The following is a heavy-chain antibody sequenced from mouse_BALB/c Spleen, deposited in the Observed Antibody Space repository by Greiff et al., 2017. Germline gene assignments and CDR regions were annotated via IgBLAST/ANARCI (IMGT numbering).Heavy chain of an antibody. J-gene: IGHJ4*01. Sequence: VQLQESGAELMKPGASVKISCKATGYTFSSYWIEWVKQRPGHGLEWIGEILPGSGSTNYNEKFKGKATFTADTSSNTAYMQLSSLTSEDSAVYYCARGLLRWDYAMDYWGQGTSVTVSS. D-gene: IGHD1-1*01. V-gene: IGHV1-9*01. CDR2: ILPGSGST. CDR3: ARGLLRWDYAMDY. CDR1: GYTFSSYW.